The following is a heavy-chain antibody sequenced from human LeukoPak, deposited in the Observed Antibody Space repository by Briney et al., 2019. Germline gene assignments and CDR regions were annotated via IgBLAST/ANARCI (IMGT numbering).Heavy chain of an antibody. CDR3: ARDILPENYYDSSGYYYGFDY. CDR1: AYSISSGYY. J-gene: IGHJ4*02. CDR2: IYHSGST. D-gene: IGHD3-22*01. V-gene: IGHV4-38-2*02. Sequence: SETLSLTCTVSAYSISSGYYWGWIRQPPGKGLEWIGSIYHSGSTYYNPSLKSRVTISVDTSKNQFSLKLSSVTAADTAVYYCARDILPENYYDSSGYYYGFDYWGQGTLVTVSS.